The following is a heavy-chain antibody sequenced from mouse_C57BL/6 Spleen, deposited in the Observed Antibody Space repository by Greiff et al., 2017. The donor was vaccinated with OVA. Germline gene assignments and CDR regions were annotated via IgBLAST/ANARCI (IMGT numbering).Heavy chain of an antibody. CDR1: GYTFTDYE. CDR2: IDPETGGT. Sequence: QVQLKESGAELVRPGASVTLSCKASGYTFTDYEMHWVKQTPVHGLEWIGAIDPETGGTAYNPQFKGKAILTADKSSSTAYMELRSLTSEDSAVYYCTRDYGSSSFAYWGQGTLVTVSA. CDR3: TRDYGSSSFAY. V-gene: IGHV1-15*01. D-gene: IGHD1-1*01. J-gene: IGHJ3*01.